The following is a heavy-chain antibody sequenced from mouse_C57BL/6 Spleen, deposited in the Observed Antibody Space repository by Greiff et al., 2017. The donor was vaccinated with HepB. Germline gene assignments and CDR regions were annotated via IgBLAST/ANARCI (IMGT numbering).Heavy chain of an antibody. CDR2: IDPSDSYT. Sequence: QVHVKQPGAELVMPGASVKLSCKASGYTFTSYWMHWVKQRPGQGLEWIGEIDPSDSYTNYNQKFKGKSTLTVDKSSSKAYMQRSSLTSEDSAVYYCARSLWDGGAYWGQGTLVTVAA. V-gene: IGHV1-69*01. CDR1: GYTFTSYW. CDR3: ARSLWDGGAY. D-gene: IGHD4-1*01. J-gene: IGHJ3*01.